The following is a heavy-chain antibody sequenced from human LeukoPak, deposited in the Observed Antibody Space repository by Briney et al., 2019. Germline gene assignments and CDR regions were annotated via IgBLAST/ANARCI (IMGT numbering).Heavy chain of an antibody. V-gene: IGHV4-39*01. Sequence: XLSLTCTVSGVAISGSPYYWGWIRQPPGKGLEWIGSTSYSGSTYYNPSLKSRITISVDTSKNQLSLKLTSVTAADTAVYYCARAYSSGWYNDFDPWGQGTLVIVSS. J-gene: IGHJ5*02. CDR2: TSYSGST. CDR1: GVAISGSPYY. D-gene: IGHD6-19*01. CDR3: ARAYSSGWYNDFDP.